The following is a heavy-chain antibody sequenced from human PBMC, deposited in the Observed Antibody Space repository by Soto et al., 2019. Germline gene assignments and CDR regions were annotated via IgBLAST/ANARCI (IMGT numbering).Heavy chain of an antibody. V-gene: IGHV5-51*01. CDR3: ARTYSGTYPPPYYFDY. CDR2: IYPGDSDT. J-gene: IGHJ4*02. CDR1: GYSFTKYW. D-gene: IGHD1-26*01. Sequence: EVQLAQSGAEVKKPGESLKISCKGSGYSFTKYWIGWVRQMPGKGLEWMGIIYPGDSDTRYSPSFRGQVIISADKSISTAYLQWTSLQASDTAIYYCARTYSGTYPPPYYFDYWGQGTLVTVSS.